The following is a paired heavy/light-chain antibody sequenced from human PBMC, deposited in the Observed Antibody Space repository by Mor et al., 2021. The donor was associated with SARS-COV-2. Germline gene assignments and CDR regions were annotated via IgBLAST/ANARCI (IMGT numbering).Heavy chain of an antibody. CDR1: GFTFNNYG. CDR3: AKDLSPRAPYYDFWSGYYNDGMDV. V-gene: IGHV3-30*18. J-gene: IGHJ6*02. Sequence: QVQLVESGGGVVQPGRSLRVSCAASGFTFNNYGMHWVRQAPGKGLEWVAVISYDGKNKYYVDSVKGRFTISRDNSKNTLYLQMNSLRAEDTAVYSCAKDLSPRAPYYDFWSGYYNDGMDVWGQGTTVTVSS. D-gene: IGHD3-3*01. CDR2: ISYDGKNK.
Light chain of an antibody. CDR2: EVT. CDR3: CSYGGYSIPNWV. J-gene: IGLJ3*02. V-gene: IGLV2-23*02. Sequence: QSALTQPASVSGSPGQSITISCTGTSTDVGSYNLVSWYQQHPGKAPKLIIYEVTKRPSGVSNRFSGSKSGNTASLTISGLQAEDEADYYCCSYGGYSIPNWVFGGGTKLTVL. CDR1: STDVGSYNL.